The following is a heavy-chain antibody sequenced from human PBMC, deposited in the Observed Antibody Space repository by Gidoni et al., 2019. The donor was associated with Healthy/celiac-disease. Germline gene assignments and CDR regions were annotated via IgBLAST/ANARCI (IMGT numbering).Heavy chain of an antibody. Sequence: EVQLVESGGGLVQTGGSLRLSCAASGFTFSSYEMNWVRQAPGKGLEWVSYISSSGSTIYYADSVKGRFTISRDNAKNSLYLQMNSLRAEDTAVYYCAREGSVAGSFDYWGQGTLVTVSS. D-gene: IGHD6-19*01. CDR3: AREGSVAGSFDY. CDR2: ISSSGSTI. J-gene: IGHJ4*02. V-gene: IGHV3-48*03. CDR1: GFTFSSYE.